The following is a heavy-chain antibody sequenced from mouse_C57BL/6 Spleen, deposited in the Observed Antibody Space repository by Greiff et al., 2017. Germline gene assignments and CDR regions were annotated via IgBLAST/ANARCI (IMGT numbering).Heavy chain of an antibody. Sequence: VQLLQPGAELVRPGTSVKLSCTASGYTFTSYWLHWVKQRPGQGLEWIGVIDPSDSYTNYNQKFKGKATLTVDTSSSTAYMQLSSLTSEDSAVYYCGRAQASNCDYFDYWGKGTTLTVSS. D-gene: IGHD4-1*01. CDR1: GYTFTSYW. V-gene: IGHV1-59*01. CDR2: IDPSDSYT. CDR3: GRAQASNCDYFDY. J-gene: IGHJ2*01.